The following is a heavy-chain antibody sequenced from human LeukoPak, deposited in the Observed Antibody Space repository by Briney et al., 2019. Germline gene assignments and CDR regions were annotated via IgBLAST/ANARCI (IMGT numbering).Heavy chain of an antibody. CDR2: TYSGGYT. J-gene: IGHJ4*02. CDR1: GFIVSNNY. CDR3: AREGYDYSNYEQLYYFDY. D-gene: IGHD4-4*01. V-gene: IGHV3-66*01. Sequence: LSGGSLRLSCAASGFIVSNNYMSWVRQAPGKGLEWISVTYSGGYTSYASSVKGRFTIFRDNSKNTVYLQMNSPRAEDTAVYYCAREGYDYSNYEQLYYFDYWGQGTLVTVSS.